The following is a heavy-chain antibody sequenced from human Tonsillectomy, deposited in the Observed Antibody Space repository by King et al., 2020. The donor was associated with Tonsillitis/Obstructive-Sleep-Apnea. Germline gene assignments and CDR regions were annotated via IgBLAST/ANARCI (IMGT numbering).Heavy chain of an antibody. D-gene: IGHD2-21*01. V-gene: IGHV4-59*01. CDR3: ARIPRLSNWCDP. J-gene: IGHJ5*02. CDR1: GGSISGYY. CDR2: IYYTGST. Sequence: QLQESGPGLVKPSETLSLTCTFSGGSISGYYWSWIRQPPGKGLEWIGYIYYTGSTNYNPSLKRRVTISVDTSENQFSLKLSSVTAADTAVYYCARIPRLSNWCDPWGQGTLVTVSS.